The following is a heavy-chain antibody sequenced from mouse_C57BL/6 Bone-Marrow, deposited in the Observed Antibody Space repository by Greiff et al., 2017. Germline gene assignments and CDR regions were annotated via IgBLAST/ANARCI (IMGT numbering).Heavy chain of an antibody. Sequence: EVKVVESGGGLVKPGGSLKLSCAASGFTFSDYGMHWVRQAPEKGLEWVAYISSGSSTIYYADTVKGRFTISRDNAKNTLFLQMTSLRSEDTAMYYCASPTGTGYAMDYWGQGTSVTVSS. CDR3: ASPTGTGYAMDY. J-gene: IGHJ4*01. D-gene: IGHD4-1*02. CDR1: GFTFSDYG. CDR2: ISSGSSTI. V-gene: IGHV5-17*01.